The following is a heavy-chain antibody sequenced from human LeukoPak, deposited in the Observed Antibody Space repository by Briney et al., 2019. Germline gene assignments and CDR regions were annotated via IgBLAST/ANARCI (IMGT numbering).Heavy chain of an antibody. D-gene: IGHD1-26*01. Sequence: PSQTLSLTCTVSGGSISSGGYYWSWIRQHPGKGLEWIGYIYYSGSTYYNPSPKSRVTISVDTSKNQFSLKLSSVTAADTAVYYCARLRVSGSYLYYFDYWGQGTLVTVSS. CDR2: IYYSGST. CDR1: GGSISSGGYY. J-gene: IGHJ4*02. CDR3: ARLRVSGSYLYYFDY. V-gene: IGHV4-31*03.